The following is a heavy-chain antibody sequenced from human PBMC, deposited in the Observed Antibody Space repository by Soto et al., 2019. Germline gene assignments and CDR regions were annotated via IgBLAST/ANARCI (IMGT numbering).Heavy chain of an antibody. V-gene: IGHV3-33*01. J-gene: IGHJ6*02. CDR1: GFTFSSYG. CDR3: AREQQRGDYFYGMVV. Sequence: GGSLRLSCAASGFTFSSYGMHWVRQAPGKGLEWVAVIWYDGSNKYYADSVKGRFTISRDNSKNTLYLQMNSLRAEDTAVFYCAREQQRGDYFYGMVVWAQGPTDPVS. CDR2: IWYDGSNK. D-gene: IGHD6-13*01.